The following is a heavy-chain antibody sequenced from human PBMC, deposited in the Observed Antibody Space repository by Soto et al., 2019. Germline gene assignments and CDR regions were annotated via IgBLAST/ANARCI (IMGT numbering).Heavy chain of an antibody. D-gene: IGHD2-2*02. CDR3: ARLYTPGYFDY. V-gene: IGHV4-34*01. J-gene: IGHJ4*02. Sequence: PSETLSLTCAVYGGSFSGYYWSWIRQPPGKGLEWIGEINHSGSTNYNPSLKSRVTISVDTSKNQFSLKLSSVTAADTAVYYCARLYTPGYFDYWGQGTLVTVSS. CDR2: INHSGST. CDR1: GGSFSGYY.